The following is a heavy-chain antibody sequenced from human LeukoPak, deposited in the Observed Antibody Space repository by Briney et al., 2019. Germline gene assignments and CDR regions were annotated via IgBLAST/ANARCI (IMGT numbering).Heavy chain of an antibody. V-gene: IGHV1-2*02. D-gene: IGHD3-22*01. J-gene: IGHJ4*02. Sequence: GASVKVSCKASGYTFTGYYMHWVRQAPGQGLEWMGWINPNSGGTNYAQKFQGRVTMTRDTSISTAYMELSRLRSDDTAVYYCAREITAHDSSGYYYPFFDYWGQGTLVTVSS. CDR1: GYTFTGYY. CDR3: AREITAHDSSGYYYPFFDY. CDR2: INPNSGGT.